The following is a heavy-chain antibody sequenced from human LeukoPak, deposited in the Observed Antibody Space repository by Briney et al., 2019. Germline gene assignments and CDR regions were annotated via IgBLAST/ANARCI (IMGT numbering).Heavy chain of an antibody. J-gene: IGHJ6*02. CDR2: ISSSGSTT. CDR3: ARGPFCSGGSCYSGHYYGMDV. V-gene: IGHV3-48*02. Sequence: GGSLRLSCAASGFTFSTYNINWVRQAPGKGLEWVSHISSSGSTTYYADSVKGRFTISRGNAKNSLYLQMNSLRDEDSAVYYCARGPFCSGGSCYSGHYYGMDVWGQGTTVAVSS. D-gene: IGHD2-15*01. CDR1: GFTFSTYN.